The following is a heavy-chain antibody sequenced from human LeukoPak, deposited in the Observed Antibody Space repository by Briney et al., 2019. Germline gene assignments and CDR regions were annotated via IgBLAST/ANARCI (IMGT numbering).Heavy chain of an antibody. CDR2: INPNSGGT. Sequence: ASAKVSCKASGYTFTGYYMHWVRQAPGQGLEWMGWINPNSGGTNYAQKFQGWVTMTRDTSISTAYMELSRLRSDDTAVYYCARDRFTMVRGVIPNWFDPWGQGTLVTVSS. D-gene: IGHD3-10*01. J-gene: IGHJ5*02. V-gene: IGHV1-2*04. CDR1: GYTFTGYY. CDR3: ARDRFTMVRGVIPNWFDP.